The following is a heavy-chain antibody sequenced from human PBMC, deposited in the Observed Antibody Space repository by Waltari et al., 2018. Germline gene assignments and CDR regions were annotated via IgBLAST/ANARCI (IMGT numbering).Heavy chain of an antibody. D-gene: IGHD6-13*01. J-gene: IGHJ4*02. CDR1: GFIFRTYW. CDR2: IKYDGSAK. CDR3: ATSRAAAGND. V-gene: IGHV3-7*01. Sequence: EVQLLESGGGLVQPGGSLRLSCAASGFIFRTYWMSWVRQAPGKGLEWLANIKYDGSAKYYVESVRGRFTISRDNAENSLYLQMSSLRADDTAVYYCATSRAAAGNDWGQGTLVSVSS.